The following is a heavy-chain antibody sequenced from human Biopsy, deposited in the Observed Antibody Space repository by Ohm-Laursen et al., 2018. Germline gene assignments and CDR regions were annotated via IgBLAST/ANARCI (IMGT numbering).Heavy chain of an antibody. V-gene: IGHV4-31*01. D-gene: IGHD3-22*01. CDR1: GGSISSGGSY. Sequence: TPSLTRTVSGGSISSGGSYWSWIRQPPGKGVEWIGYFFNSANTYYNPSLKNLITISGDTSKNQFSLKLNSVTAADTAVYYCARGDYFDSNGYFWFDPWGQGTLVTVSS. J-gene: IGHJ5*02. CDR2: FFNSANT. CDR3: ARGDYFDSNGYFWFDP.